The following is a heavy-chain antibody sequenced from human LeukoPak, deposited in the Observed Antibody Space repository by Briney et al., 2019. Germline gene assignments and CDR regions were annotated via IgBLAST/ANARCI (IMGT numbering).Heavy chain of an antibody. Sequence: GGSLRLSCAASGFTFDDYAMHWFRQAPGKGLEWVGFIRSQAHGGTTEYAASVKGRFTISGDDSKSIAYLQMNSLKTDDTALYYCIRHRHSFNWFDPWGQGTLVTVSS. V-gene: IGHV3-49*03. CDR2: IRSQAHGGTT. CDR3: IRHRHSFNWFDP. CDR1: GFTFDDYA. D-gene: IGHD5-18*01. J-gene: IGHJ5*02.